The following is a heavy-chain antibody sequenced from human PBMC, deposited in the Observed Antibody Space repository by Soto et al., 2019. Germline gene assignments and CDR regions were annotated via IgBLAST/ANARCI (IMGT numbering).Heavy chain of an antibody. CDR2: ITGGGDNT. CDR1: GFTFTSYA. CDR3: TQDGGSRDWLTVN. V-gene: IGHV3-23*01. Sequence: VQLLESGGDLVQPGGSLRLSCAASGFTFTSYAMSWIRQAPGKGLEWVSAITGGGDNTYYAYSVKGRFTISRDNSKNTLYLQRNSLRAEDTAFYYCTQDGGSRDWLTVNWGQGTVVTVSS. J-gene: IGHJ4*02. D-gene: IGHD3-9*01.